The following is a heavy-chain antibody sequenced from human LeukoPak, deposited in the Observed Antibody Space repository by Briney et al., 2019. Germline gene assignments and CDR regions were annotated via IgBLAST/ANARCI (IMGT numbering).Heavy chain of an antibody. J-gene: IGHJ5*02. CDR3: ARGQNDYGSGSLSVNWFDP. CDR1: GGSISGGGYS. D-gene: IGHD3-10*01. V-gene: IGHV4-30-2*01. CDR2: IYHSGST. Sequence: PSETLSLTCAVSGGSISGGGYSWSWIRQPPGKGLEWIGYIYHSGSTYYNPSLKSRVTISVDRSKNQFSLKLSSVTAADTAVYYCARGQNDYGSGSLSVNWFDPWGQGTLVTVSS.